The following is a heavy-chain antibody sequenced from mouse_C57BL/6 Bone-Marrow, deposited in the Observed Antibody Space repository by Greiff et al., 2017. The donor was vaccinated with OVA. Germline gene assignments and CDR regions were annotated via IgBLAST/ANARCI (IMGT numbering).Heavy chain of an antibody. J-gene: IGHJ2*01. CDR3: ARVSDGYYDY. Sequence: EVQLMESGPGLVKPSQSLSLTCSVTGYSITSGYYWNWIRQFPGNKLEWMGYISYDGSNNYNPSLKNRISITRDTSKNQFFLKLNSVTTEDTATYYCARVSDGYYDYWGQGTTLTVSS. CDR1: GYSITSGYY. CDR2: ISYDGSN. D-gene: IGHD2-3*01. V-gene: IGHV3-6*01.